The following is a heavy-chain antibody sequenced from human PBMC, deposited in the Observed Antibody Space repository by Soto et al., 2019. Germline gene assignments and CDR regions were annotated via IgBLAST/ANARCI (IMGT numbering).Heavy chain of an antibody. CDR2: IGRSGGST. CDR3: AKSTSIWYEGLLDY. D-gene: IGHD6-13*01. J-gene: IGHJ4*02. CDR1: GFTFSSYA. Sequence: EVQLLESGGGLVQPGGSLRLSCAASGFTFSSYAMSWVRQAPGKGLEWVSDIGRSGGSTYYADSVKGRFTISRDNSKNMLYLLMNSLRAEDTAVYYCAKSTSIWYEGLLDYLGQGTLVTVSS. V-gene: IGHV3-23*01.